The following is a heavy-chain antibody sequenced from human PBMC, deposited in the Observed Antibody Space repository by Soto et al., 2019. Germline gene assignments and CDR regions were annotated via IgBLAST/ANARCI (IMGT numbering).Heavy chain of an antibody. J-gene: IGHJ5*02. Sequence: QVQLQESGPGLVKPSQTLSLTCTVSGGSISSGGYYWSWIRQHPGKGLEWIGYIYYSGSTYYNPSLKSRVTLSVDTSRNQFALKLSSVTAADTAVYYCASDPYCSGGSCYHWFDPWGQGTLVTVSS. CDR1: GGSISSGGYY. V-gene: IGHV4-31*03. CDR3: ASDPYCSGGSCYHWFDP. D-gene: IGHD2-15*01. CDR2: IYYSGST.